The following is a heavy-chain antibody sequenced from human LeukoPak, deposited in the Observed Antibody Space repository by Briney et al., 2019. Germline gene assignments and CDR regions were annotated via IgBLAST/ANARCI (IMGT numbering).Heavy chain of an antibody. J-gene: IGHJ4*02. CDR1: GGSISSYY. D-gene: IGHD3-16*02. CDR2: IYYSGST. Sequence: PSETLSLTCTVPGGSISSYYWSWIRQPPGKGLEWIGYIYYSGSTNYNPSLKSRVTISVDTSKNQFSLKLSSVTAADTAVYYCARGGRYDYVWGSYRYEAFDYWGQGTLVTVSS. V-gene: IGHV4-59*01. CDR3: ARGGRYDYVWGSYRYEAFDY.